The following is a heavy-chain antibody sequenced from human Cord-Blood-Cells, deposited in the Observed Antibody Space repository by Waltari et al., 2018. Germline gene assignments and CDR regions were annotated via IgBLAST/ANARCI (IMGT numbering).Heavy chain of an antibody. CDR3: ARDIYDAFDI. V-gene: IGHV3-48*03. CDR1: GFTFSSYE. Sequence: EVQLVESGGGLVQPGGSLRLSCAASGFTFSSYEMNWVRQAPGKGLECVSYISSSGSTIYYADSVKGRFTISRDNAKNSLYLQMNSLRAEDTAVYYCARDIYDAFDIWGQGTMVTVSS. J-gene: IGHJ3*02. D-gene: IGHD3-9*01. CDR2: ISSSGSTI.